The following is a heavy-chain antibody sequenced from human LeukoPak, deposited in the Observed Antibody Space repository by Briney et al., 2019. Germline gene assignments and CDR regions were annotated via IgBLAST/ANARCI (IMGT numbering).Heavy chain of an antibody. Sequence: ASVKVSCKASGGTFSSYAISWVRQAPGQGLEWMGGIIPIFGTANYAQKFQGRVTITTDESTSTAYMELSSLRAEDTAVYYCARHSPGDYVWGPTGPNDYWGQGTLVTVSS. CDR1: GGTFSSYA. CDR3: ARHSPGDYVWGPTGPNDY. D-gene: IGHD3-16*01. CDR2: IIPIFGTA. J-gene: IGHJ4*02. V-gene: IGHV1-69*05.